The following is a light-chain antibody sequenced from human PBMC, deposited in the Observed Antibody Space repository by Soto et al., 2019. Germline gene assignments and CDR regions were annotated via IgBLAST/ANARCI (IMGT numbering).Light chain of an antibody. J-gene: IGKJ1*01. V-gene: IGKV1-5*03. Sequence: IRMTQSPSTLSASVGDSVTITCRASQYISSWLAWYQQKPGQAPKLLIYKASNLQSGAPSRFSGSGSGTEFTLTINSLLPDDFATYYCQQYFESSETFGQGTKVDIK. CDR3: QQYFESSET. CDR1: QYISSW. CDR2: KAS.